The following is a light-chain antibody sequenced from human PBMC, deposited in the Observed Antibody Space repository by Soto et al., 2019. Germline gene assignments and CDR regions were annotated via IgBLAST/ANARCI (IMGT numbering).Light chain of an antibody. CDR2: KAS. CDR1: QAISSW. Sequence: DIQMTQSPSTLSGSVGDRVSITCRARQAISSWLAWYQQKPGKAPKLLIYKASTLESGVPSRFSGSGSGTEFTLTISSLQPDDFATYYCQHYNSYSEAFGQGTKVDIK. V-gene: IGKV1-5*03. J-gene: IGKJ1*01. CDR3: QHYNSYSEA.